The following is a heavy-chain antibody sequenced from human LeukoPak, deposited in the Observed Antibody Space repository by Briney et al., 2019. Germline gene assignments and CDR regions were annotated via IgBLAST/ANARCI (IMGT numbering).Heavy chain of an antibody. CDR1: GGSISSYY. J-gene: IGHJ3*02. CDR3: ARVGGYNDAFDI. Sequence: PSETLSLTCTVSGGSISSYYWSWIRQPPGKGLEWIAYIYYSGSTNYHPSLKSRVTISLDTSKNQFFLKLSSVTAADTAIYYCARVGGYNDAFDIWGQGTMVTVSS. CDR2: IYYSGST. V-gene: IGHV4-59*01. D-gene: IGHD5-24*01.